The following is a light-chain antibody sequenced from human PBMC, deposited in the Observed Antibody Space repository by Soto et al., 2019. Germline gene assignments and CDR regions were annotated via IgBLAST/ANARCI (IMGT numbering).Light chain of an antibody. V-gene: IGKV3-11*01. Sequence: EIVLTQSPATLSLSPGERATLSCRASQSVSSYLAWYQQKPGQAPRLLIYDASNRATDIPARFSGSGSGTDFTLTISRLEPEDFAVYYCQQYGSLSWTFGQGTKVDIK. J-gene: IGKJ1*01. CDR1: QSVSSY. CDR2: DAS. CDR3: QQYGSLSWT.